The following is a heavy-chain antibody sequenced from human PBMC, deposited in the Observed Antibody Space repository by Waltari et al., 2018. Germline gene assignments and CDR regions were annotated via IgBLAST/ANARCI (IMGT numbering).Heavy chain of an antibody. CDR3: AHLPLTTIASPDY. V-gene: IGHV2-5*01. Sequence: ITLKESGPTLVKPTQPLTLTCNFSGFSLSTSGVGVGWIRQPPGKSLEWLTLIYWNDGKWYRPSLKTRLTITKDTSKNQVVVTMTNMDPVDTATYYCAHLPLTTIASPDYWGQGTPVTVSS. J-gene: IGHJ4*02. D-gene: IGHD4-17*01. CDR1: GFSLSTSGVG. CDR2: IYWNDGK.